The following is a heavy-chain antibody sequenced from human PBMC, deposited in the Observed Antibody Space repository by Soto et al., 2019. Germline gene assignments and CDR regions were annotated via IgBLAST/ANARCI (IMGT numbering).Heavy chain of an antibody. J-gene: IGHJ4*02. CDR3: ARDSVRNYDFWSGYFDY. V-gene: IGHV3-21*01. Sequence: GGSLRLSCAASGFTFISYSMNWVRQAPGKGLEWVSSISSSSSYIYYADSVKGRFTISRDNAKNSLYLQMNSLRAEDTAVYYCARDSVRNYDFWSGYFDYWGQGTLVTVSS. CDR2: ISSSSSYI. D-gene: IGHD3-3*01. CDR1: GFTFISYS.